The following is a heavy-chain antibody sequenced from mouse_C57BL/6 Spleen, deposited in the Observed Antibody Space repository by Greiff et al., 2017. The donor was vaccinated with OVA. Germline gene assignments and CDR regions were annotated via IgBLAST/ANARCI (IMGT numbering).Heavy chain of an antibody. CDR1: GFTFSSYT. Sequence: EVQRVESGGGLVKPGGSLKLSCAASGFTFSSYTMSWVRQTPEKRLEWVATISGGGGNTYYPDSVKGRFTISRDNAKNTLYLQMSSLRSEDTALYYCARPLDSSGPFFAYWGQGTLVTVSA. J-gene: IGHJ3*01. CDR2: ISGGGGNT. D-gene: IGHD3-2*02. V-gene: IGHV5-9*01. CDR3: ARPLDSSGPFFAY.